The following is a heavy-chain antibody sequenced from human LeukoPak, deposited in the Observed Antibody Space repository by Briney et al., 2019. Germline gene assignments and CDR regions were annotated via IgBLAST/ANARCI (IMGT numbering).Heavy chain of an antibody. V-gene: IGHV4-39*07. J-gene: IGHJ6*02. CDR2: INHSGST. CDR3: ARGANYDFWSGYYSYYYYGMDV. D-gene: IGHD3-3*01. Sequence: SETLSLTCTVSGGSISSSYYYWSWIRQPPGKGLEWIGEINHSGSTNYNPSLKSRVTISVDTSKNQFSLKLSSVTAADTAVYYCARGANYDFWSGYYSYYYYGMDVWGQGTTVTVSS. CDR1: GGSISSSYYY.